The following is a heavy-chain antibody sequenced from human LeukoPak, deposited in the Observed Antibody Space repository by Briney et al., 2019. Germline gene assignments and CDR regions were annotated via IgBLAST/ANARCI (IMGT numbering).Heavy chain of an antibody. CDR2: TNEAGGDK. V-gene: IGHV3-7*01. CDR3: AIATTGRGAFGS. Sequence: PGGSLRLSCAASGFTFSDFWMSWVRQAPGKGLECVASTNEAGGDKLYVDSVKGRLTISRDNSKNSLSLQMSSLTAEDTAIYYCAIATTGRGAFGSWGQGTLVSASS. D-gene: IGHD1-1*01. J-gene: IGHJ4*02. CDR1: GFTFSDFW.